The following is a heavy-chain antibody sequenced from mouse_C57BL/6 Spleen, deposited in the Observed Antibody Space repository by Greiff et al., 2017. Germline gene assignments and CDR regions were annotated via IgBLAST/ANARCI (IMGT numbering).Heavy chain of an antibody. J-gene: IGHJ2*01. V-gene: IGHV1-39*01. Sequence: VQLQQSGPELVKPGASVKISCKASGYSFTDYYMNWVKQSTGQSLEWIGAINPNSGTTSYNEKFKGKATLTVDQSSSTAYMQLNSLTSEDSAVYYCARGPILCYFDYWGQGTTLTVSS. CDR1: GYSFTDYY. CDR3: ARGPILCYFDY. CDR2: INPNSGTT.